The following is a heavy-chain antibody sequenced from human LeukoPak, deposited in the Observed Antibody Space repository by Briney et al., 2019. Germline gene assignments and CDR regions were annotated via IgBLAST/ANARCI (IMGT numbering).Heavy chain of an antibody. CDR2: IWSDATTK. V-gene: IGHV3-33*01. J-gene: IGHJ4*02. CDR3: AREGPVPGTGPFDY. Sequence: GRSLRLSCAASGFTFSSYGMHWVRQAQGKRLEWVAVIWSDATTKYYADSVKGRFTISGDNSENTLYLQMNSLRAEDSAVYYCAREGPVPGTGPFDYWGQGALVTVPS. D-gene: IGHD1-7*01. CDR1: GFTFSSYG.